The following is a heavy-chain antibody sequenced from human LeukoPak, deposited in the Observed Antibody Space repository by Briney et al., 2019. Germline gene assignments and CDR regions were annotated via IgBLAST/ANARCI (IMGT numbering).Heavy chain of an antibody. J-gene: IGHJ3*02. D-gene: IGHD4-17*01. CDR3: ADYGDSTGAFDI. V-gene: IGHV4-31*03. Sequence: PSQTLSLTCTVSGGSISSGGYYWSWIRQHPGKGLEWIGYIYYSGSTYYNPSLKSRVTISVDTSKNQFSLKLSSVTAADTAVYYCADYGDSTGAFDIWGQGTMVTVSS. CDR1: GGSISSGGYY. CDR2: IYYSGST.